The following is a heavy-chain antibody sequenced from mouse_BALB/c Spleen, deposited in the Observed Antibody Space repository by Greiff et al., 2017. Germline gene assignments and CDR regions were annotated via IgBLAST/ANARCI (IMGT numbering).Heavy chain of an antibody. D-gene: IGHD2-14*01. V-gene: IGHV3-6*02. Sequence: LLESGPGLVKPSQSLSLTCSVTGYSITSGYYWNWIRQFPGNKLEWMGYISYDGSNNYNPSLKNRISITRDTSKNQFFLKLNSVTTEDTATYYCARDGAYYRYDEDYYYAMDYWGQGTSVTVSS. CDR3: ARDGAYYRYDEDYYYAMDY. CDR1: GYSITSGYY. J-gene: IGHJ4*01. CDR2: ISYDGSN.